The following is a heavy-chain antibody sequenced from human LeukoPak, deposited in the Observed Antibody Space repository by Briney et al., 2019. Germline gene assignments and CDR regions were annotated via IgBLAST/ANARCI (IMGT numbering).Heavy chain of an antibody. V-gene: IGHV3-30*02. J-gene: IGHJ4*02. CDR1: GFTFSSYG. CDR3: AKVGYTIFGVVSGAFDY. D-gene: IGHD3-3*01. Sequence: GGSLRLSCAASGFTFSSYGMHCVRQAPGKGLEWVAFIRYDGSNKYYADSVKGRLTISRDNSKNTLYLQMNSLRAEDTAVYYCAKVGYTIFGVVSGAFDYWGQGTLVTVSS. CDR2: IRYDGSNK.